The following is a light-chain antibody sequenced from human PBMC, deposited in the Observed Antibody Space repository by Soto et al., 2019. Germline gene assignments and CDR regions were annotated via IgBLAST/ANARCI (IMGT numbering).Light chain of an antibody. J-gene: IGKJ1*01. CDR3: QQYHDATPWT. CDR2: DAS. CDR1: VSSN. V-gene: IGKV3-15*01. Sequence: VSSNFLDWYQQKPGQAPRLLIYDASTRATDIPDRFSGSGSGTEFAHTIGSLKSEYCSVDFCQQYHDATPWTSGRGTKVDIK.